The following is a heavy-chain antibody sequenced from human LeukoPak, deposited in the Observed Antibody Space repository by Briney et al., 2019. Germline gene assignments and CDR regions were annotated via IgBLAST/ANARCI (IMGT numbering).Heavy chain of an antibody. J-gene: IGHJ4*02. V-gene: IGHV4-4*02. CDR3: ARDADHCSSTSCFLFDY. D-gene: IGHD2-2*01. Sequence: TPSGTLSHTCVVSGDSITSNHWWSWVRQPPGKGLEWIGYIYHSGSTYYNPSLKSRVTISVDRSKNQFSLKLSSVTAADTAVYYCARDADHCSSTSCFLFDYWGQGTLVTVSS. CDR2: IYHSGST. CDR1: GDSITSNHW.